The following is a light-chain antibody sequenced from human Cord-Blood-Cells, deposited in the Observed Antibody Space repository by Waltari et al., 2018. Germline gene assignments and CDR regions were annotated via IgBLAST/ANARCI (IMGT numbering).Light chain of an antibody. J-gene: IGKJ1*01. CDR1: QSVNSSY. CDR2: GAS. V-gene: IGKV3-20*01. Sequence: IVLTQSPGTLSLSPGERATLSCRASQSVNSSYLAWYQQKPGQAPRLLIYGASSRATGIPDRFSGSGSGTDFTLTISRLEPEDFAVYYCQQYGSSRTFGQGTKVEIK. CDR3: QQYGSSRT.